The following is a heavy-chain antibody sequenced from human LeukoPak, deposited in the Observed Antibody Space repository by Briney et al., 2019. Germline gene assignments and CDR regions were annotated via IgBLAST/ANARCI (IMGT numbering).Heavy chain of an antibody. J-gene: IGHJ6*03. V-gene: IGHV4-59*01. CDR3: ARLSTQGGYYYIYMDV. Sequence: SETLSLTCTVSGGSINTYYWSWVRQPPGKGLEWIGYIYYSGSTNYNPSLKSRVTISVDTSKNQFSLKLSSVTAADTAVYYCARLSTQGGYYYIYMDVWGKGTTVTVSS. CDR1: GGSINTYY. CDR2: IYYSGST.